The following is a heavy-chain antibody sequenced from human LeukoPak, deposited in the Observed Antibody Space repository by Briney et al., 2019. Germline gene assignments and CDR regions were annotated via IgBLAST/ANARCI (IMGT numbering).Heavy chain of an antibody. CDR2: ISAYNGNT. Sequence: ASVKVSCMASGYTFTSYGISWVRQAPGQGLEWMGWISAYNGNTNYPQKLQGRLTMTTDTSTSTAYVELRSLRSDDTAVYYCAREGSSSWYIHWGQGTLVTVSS. CDR3: AREGSSSWYIH. D-gene: IGHD6-13*01. J-gene: IGHJ4*02. V-gene: IGHV1-18*01. CDR1: GYTFTSYG.